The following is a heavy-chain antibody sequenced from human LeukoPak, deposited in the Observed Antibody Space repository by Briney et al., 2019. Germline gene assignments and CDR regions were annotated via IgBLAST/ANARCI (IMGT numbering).Heavy chain of an antibody. Sequence: SETLSLTCAVYGGSFSGYYWSWIRQPPGKGLEWIGEINHSGSTNYNPSLKSRVTISVGTSKNQFSLKLSSVTAADTAVYYCARGYSVAGLFQHWGQGTLVTVSS. CDR3: ARGYSVAGLFQH. CDR1: GGSFSGYY. D-gene: IGHD6-19*01. CDR2: INHSGST. V-gene: IGHV4-34*01. J-gene: IGHJ1*01.